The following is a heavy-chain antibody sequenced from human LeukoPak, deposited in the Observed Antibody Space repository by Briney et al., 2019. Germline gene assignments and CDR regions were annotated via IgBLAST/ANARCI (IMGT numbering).Heavy chain of an antibody. D-gene: IGHD2-2*01. J-gene: IGHJ2*01. Sequence: GASVKVSCKASGYTFTSYGISWVRQAPGQGLEWMGWISANNGNTNYAQKFQGRVTMTTDTSTSTAYMELRSLRSDDTAVYYCARSLGYCSSTSCYFYWYFDLWGRGTLVTVSS. CDR1: GYTFTSYG. CDR2: ISANNGNT. CDR3: ARSLGYCSSTSCYFYWYFDL. V-gene: IGHV1-18*01.